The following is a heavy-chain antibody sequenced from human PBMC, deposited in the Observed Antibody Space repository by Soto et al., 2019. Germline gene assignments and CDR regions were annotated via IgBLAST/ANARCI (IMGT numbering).Heavy chain of an antibody. D-gene: IGHD3-10*01. CDR2: MSPNSGRT. Sequence: ASVKVSCKTSGYTFTNFDINWVRQAAGQGLEWMGWMSPNSGRTDHAQKFQGRVTMTRDTSTSTSYMELSSLRSEDTAVYYCARGVGDLGDYWGQGTLVTVSS. CDR1: GYTFTNFD. V-gene: IGHV1-8*01. CDR3: ARGVGDLGDY. J-gene: IGHJ4*02.